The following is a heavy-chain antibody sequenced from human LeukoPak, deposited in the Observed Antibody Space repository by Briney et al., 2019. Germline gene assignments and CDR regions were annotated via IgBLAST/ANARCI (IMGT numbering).Heavy chain of an antibody. CDR2: IYSGGST. CDR1: GFTVSSYY. V-gene: IGHV3-53*01. CDR3: ARGVAAAGINFDY. Sequence: PGGSLRLSCAASGFTVSSYYMSWVRQAPGKGLEWVSVIYSGGSTYYADSVKGRFTISRDNSKNTLYLQMNSLRAEDTAVYYCARGVAAAGINFDYWGQGTLVTVSS. D-gene: IGHD6-13*01. J-gene: IGHJ4*02.